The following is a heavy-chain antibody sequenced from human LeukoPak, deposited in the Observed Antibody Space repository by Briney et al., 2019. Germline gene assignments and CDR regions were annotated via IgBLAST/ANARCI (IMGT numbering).Heavy chain of an antibody. CDR3: ARGGIQLWSNWFDP. CDR2: IYYSGST. CDR1: GGSLSSGDYY. Sequence: SQTLSLTCTVSGGSLSSGDYYWSWIRQPPGTGLEWIGYIYYSGSTYYNPSLKSRVTISVDTSKNQFSLKLSSVTAADTAVYYCARGGIQLWSNWFDPWGQGTLVTVSS. D-gene: IGHD5-18*01. V-gene: IGHV4-30-4*01. J-gene: IGHJ5*02.